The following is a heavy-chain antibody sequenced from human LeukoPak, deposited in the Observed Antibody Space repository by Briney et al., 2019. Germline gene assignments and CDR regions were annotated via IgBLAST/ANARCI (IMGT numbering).Heavy chain of an antibody. CDR3: ALLMMYAIDFDY. CDR1: GFTFSSYA. D-gene: IGHD2-8*01. CDR2: LSGSGGIT. Sequence: GGSLRLSCAASGFTFSSYAMSWVRQAPGKGLEWGSSLSGSGGITYYADSVKGRFTISRANSKNTLYLQINSLRAEDTAIYYCALLMMYAIDFDYWGQGTLVTVSS. J-gene: IGHJ4*02. V-gene: IGHV3-23*01.